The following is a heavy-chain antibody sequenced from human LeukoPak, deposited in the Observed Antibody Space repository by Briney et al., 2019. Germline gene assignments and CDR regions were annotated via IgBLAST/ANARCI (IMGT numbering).Heavy chain of an antibody. V-gene: IGHV3-74*01. Sequence: GGSLRLSCAASGFTFSSYGMHWVRQAPGKGLVWVSRISSDGSNTNYADSVKGRFTISRDNAKNTLYLQMNSLRVEDTAVYYCARGSYNSGWNLVDYWGQGTLVTVSS. J-gene: IGHJ4*02. CDR2: ISSDGSNT. D-gene: IGHD6-19*01. CDR3: ARGSYNSGWNLVDY. CDR1: GFTFSSYG.